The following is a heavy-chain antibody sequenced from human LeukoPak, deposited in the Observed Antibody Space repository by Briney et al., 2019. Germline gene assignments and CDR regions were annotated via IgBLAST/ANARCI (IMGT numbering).Heavy chain of an antibody. V-gene: IGHV3-74*01. CDR3: ARDPVMITFGGVTSWFDY. D-gene: IGHD3-16*01. Sequence: PGGSLGLSCAASGFTFSNAWMSWVRQAPGKGLVWVSRINSDGSSTSYADSVKGRFTISRDNAKNTLYLQMNSLRAEDTAVYYCARDPVMITFGGVTSWFDYWGQGTLVTVSS. J-gene: IGHJ4*02. CDR1: GFTFSNAW. CDR2: INSDGSST.